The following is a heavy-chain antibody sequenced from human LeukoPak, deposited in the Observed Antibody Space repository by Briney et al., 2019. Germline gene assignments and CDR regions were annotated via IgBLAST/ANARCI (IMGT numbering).Heavy chain of an antibody. CDR3: ARFAAALDY. CDR2: IYYSGST. Sequence: SETPSLTCTVSGGSISSYYWSWIRQPPGKGLEWIGYIYYSGSTNYNPSLKSRVTISVDTSKNQFSLKLSSVTAADTAVYYCARFAAALDYWAQGTLVTVSS. D-gene: IGHD2-2*01. J-gene: IGHJ4*02. V-gene: IGHV4-59*01. CDR1: GGSISSYY.